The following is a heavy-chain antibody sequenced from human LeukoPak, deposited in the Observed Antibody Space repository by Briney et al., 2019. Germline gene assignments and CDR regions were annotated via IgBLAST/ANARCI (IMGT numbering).Heavy chain of an antibody. Sequence: GASVKVSCKVSGYTLTELSMHWVRQAPGKGLEWMGGFDPEDGETIYAQKFQGRVTMTEDTSTDTAYMELSSLRSEDTAVYYCTRRMAAEDAFDIWGQGTMVTVSS. CDR2: FDPEDGET. CDR1: GYTLTELS. J-gene: IGHJ3*02. V-gene: IGHV1-24*01. D-gene: IGHD6-13*01. CDR3: TRRMAAEDAFDI.